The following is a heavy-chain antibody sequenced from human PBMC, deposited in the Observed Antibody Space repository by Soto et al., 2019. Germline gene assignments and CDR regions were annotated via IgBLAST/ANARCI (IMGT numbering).Heavy chain of an antibody. CDR3: ARSSPYIVVRKPTGNQDYYGMDV. Sequence: QVQLVQSGAEVKKPGSSVKVFGKASGGTFSNYTISWVRQAPGQGLEWMGGIIPVFGTTDYEQKFQGRVTITAEGSTSTAYMKLSSLRSADTAVYYCARSSPYIVVRKPTGNQDYYGMDVWGQGTTVTVSS. CDR2: IIPVFGTT. J-gene: IGHJ6*02. V-gene: IGHV1-69*01. D-gene: IGHD2-2*01. CDR1: GGTFSNYT.